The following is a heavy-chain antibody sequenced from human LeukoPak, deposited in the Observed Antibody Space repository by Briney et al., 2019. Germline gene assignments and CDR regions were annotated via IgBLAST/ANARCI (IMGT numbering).Heavy chain of an antibody. Sequence: EGSLGLSCAASGFTFSSYNMNWVRQAPGKGLECVSYISSSSSTIYYAESVKGRFTISRDNAKNSLYLQMNSLRAEDTAVYYCVSGNNCNYWGQGTLVTVSS. CDR2: ISSSSSTI. J-gene: IGHJ4*02. V-gene: IGHV3-48*01. CDR1: GFTFSSYN. CDR3: VSGNNCNY. D-gene: IGHD1-20*01.